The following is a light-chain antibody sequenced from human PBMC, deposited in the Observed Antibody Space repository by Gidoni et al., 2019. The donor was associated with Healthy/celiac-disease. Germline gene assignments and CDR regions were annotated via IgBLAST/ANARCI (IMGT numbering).Light chain of an antibody. CDR1: QSVSSN. CDR3: QQYNNWPRT. CDR2: GAS. V-gene: IGKV3-15*01. Sequence: EIFLPPSPATLSVSPGERATLSCRASQSVSSNLAWYQQKPGQAPRLLIYGASTRATGIPARFSGSGSGTEFTLTISSLQSEDFAVYYCQQYNNWPRTFGQGTKVEIK. J-gene: IGKJ1*01.